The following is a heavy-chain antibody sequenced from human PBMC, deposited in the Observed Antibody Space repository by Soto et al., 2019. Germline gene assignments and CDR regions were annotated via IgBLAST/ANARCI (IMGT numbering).Heavy chain of an antibody. CDR2: INAGNGNT. D-gene: IGHD6-13*01. CDR1: GYTFTSYA. Sequence: GASVKVSCKASGYTFTSYAMHWVRQAPGQRLEWMGWINAGNGNTKYSQKFQGRVTITRDTSASTAYMELSSLRSEDTAVYYCARGWQQLAIAYYFDYWGQGTLVTVSS. J-gene: IGHJ4*02. CDR3: ARGWQQLAIAYYFDY. V-gene: IGHV1-3*01.